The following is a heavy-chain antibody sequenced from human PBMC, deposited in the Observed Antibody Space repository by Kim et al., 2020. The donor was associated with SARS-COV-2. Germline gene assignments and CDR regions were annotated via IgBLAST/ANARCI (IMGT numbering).Heavy chain of an antibody. CDR2: DK. D-gene: IGHD6-13*01. J-gene: IGHJ3*02. Sequence: DKRYSPSLKRRLTITKDTSKNQVVLTMTNMDPVDTATYYCAHRRVFGAFDIWGQGTMVTVSS. V-gene: IGHV2-5*01. CDR3: AHRRVFGAFDI.